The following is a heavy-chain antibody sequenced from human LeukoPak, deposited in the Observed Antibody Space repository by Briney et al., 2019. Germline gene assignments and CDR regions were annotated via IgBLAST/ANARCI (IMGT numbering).Heavy chain of an antibody. CDR3: ARVGPGEYYYYYMDV. J-gene: IGHJ6*03. V-gene: IGHV1-18*01. Sequence: ASVKVSCKASGYTFTSYGISWVRQAPGQGLEWMGWISAYNGNTNYAQKLQGRVTMSTDTSTSTAYMELRSLRSDDTAVYYCARVGPGEYYYYYMDVWGEGTTVTVSS. CDR1: GYTFTSYG. CDR2: ISAYNGNT. D-gene: IGHD1-14*01.